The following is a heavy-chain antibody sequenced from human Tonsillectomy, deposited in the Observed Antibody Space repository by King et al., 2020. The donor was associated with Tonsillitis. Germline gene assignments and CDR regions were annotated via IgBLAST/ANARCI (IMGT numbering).Heavy chain of an antibody. CDR1: GFTFSSYS. CDR2: ISSSDTSI. Sequence: VQLVESGGGLVQPGGSLRLSCAASGFTFSSYSMNWVRQAPGKGLQWVSFISSSDTSIYYADSVKGRFTISRDNAKNSLYLQMNSLRDEDTAVYYCARVRDSSGFYYYYYGMDVWGQGTTVTVPS. J-gene: IGHJ6*02. CDR3: ARVRDSSGFYYYYYGMDV. D-gene: IGHD6-19*01. V-gene: IGHV3-48*02.